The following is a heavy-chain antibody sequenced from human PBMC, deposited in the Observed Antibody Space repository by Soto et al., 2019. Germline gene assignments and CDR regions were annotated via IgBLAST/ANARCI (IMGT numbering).Heavy chain of an antibody. CDR2: IYYSGST. CDR1: GGSISSGGDD. Sequence: PSGSLSLACTVSGGSISSGGDDWRWIRQHPGKGLEWIGYIYYSGSTYYNPSLKSRVTISVDTSKNQFSLKLSSVTAADTAVYYCARDVIADNWFDPWGQGSLVTVSS. D-gene: IGHD6-13*01. J-gene: IGHJ5*02. CDR3: ARDVIADNWFDP. V-gene: IGHV4-61*08.